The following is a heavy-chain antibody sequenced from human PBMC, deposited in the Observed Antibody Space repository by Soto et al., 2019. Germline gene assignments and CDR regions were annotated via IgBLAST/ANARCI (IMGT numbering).Heavy chain of an antibody. CDR2: ISDNGGST. D-gene: IGHD1-26*01. J-gene: IGHJ4*02. V-gene: IGHV3-64D*06. Sequence: PGGSLRLSCSASGFTFRSYSMHWVRQAPGKGLEYVSAISDNGGSTYYADSVKGRFTISRDNSQNTLYLQMTTLRVEDTALYFCVKGAQYSGSYYYFDNWGQGTLVTASS. CDR3: VKGAQYSGSYYYFDN. CDR1: GFTFRSYS.